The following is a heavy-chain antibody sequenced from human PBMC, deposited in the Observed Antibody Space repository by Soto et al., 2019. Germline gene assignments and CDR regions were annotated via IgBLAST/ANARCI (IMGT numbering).Heavy chain of an antibody. CDR2: ISPSGTT. CDR1: SGSLSGYY. J-gene: IGHJ4*02. CDR3: ARGPKVSGSGKARPGV. V-gene: IGHV4-34*01. D-gene: IGHD6-6*01. Sequence: SETLSLTCSLYSGSLSGYYWSWIRQPPGKGLEWIGEISPSGTTNYSPSLKSRVSISVDTSKNQFSLNLTSLTAADTAVYYCARGPKVSGSGKARPGVWGQGSVVTVS.